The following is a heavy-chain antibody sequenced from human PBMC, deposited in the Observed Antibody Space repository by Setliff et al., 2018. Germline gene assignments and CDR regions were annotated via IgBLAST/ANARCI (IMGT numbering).Heavy chain of an antibody. Sequence: ASVKVSCKASGYTFTSYYMHWVRQAPGQGLEWMGWMNPNSGNTGYAQKFQGRVTMTRNTSISTAYMELSSLRSEDTAVYYCARQDNWNYVLRSWGQGTLVTVSS. CDR2: MNPNSGNT. V-gene: IGHV1-8*02. CDR3: ARQDNWNYVLRS. J-gene: IGHJ4*02. CDR1: GYTFTSYY. D-gene: IGHD1-7*01.